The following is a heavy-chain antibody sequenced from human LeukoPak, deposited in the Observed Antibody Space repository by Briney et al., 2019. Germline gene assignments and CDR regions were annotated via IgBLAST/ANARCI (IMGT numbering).Heavy chain of an antibody. V-gene: IGHV3-48*01. CDR3: ARVGGSSIAARRSYYYYMDV. CDR1: GFIFDDYA. Sequence: PGGSLRLSCAASGFIFDDYAMHWVRQAPGKGLEWVSYISSSSSTIYYADSVKGRFTISRDNAKNSLYLQMNSLRAEDTAVYYCARVGGSSIAARRSYYYYMDVWGKGTTVTVSS. D-gene: IGHD6-6*01. J-gene: IGHJ6*03. CDR2: ISSSSSTI.